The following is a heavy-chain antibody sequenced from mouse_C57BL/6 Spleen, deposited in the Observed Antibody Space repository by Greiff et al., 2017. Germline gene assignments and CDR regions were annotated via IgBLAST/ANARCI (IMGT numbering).Heavy chain of an antibody. D-gene: IGHD2-2*01. V-gene: IGHV14-1*01. J-gene: IGHJ4*01. CDR2: IDPEDGDT. CDR1: GFNFKDYY. CDR3: TTGLRRTDDAMDY. Sequence: EVQLQESGAELVRPGASVTLSCTASGFNFKDYYMHWVKQRPEQGLEWIGRIDPEDGDTEYAPKFQGKATMTADTSSNTAYLQLSSLTSEDTAVYCCTTGLRRTDDAMDYWGQGTSVTVSS.